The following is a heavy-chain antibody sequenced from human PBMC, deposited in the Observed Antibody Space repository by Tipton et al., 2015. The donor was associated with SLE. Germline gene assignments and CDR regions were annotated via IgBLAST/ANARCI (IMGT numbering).Heavy chain of an antibody. CDR2: IQSDGSRK. CDR1: GFTFSNYG. V-gene: IGHV3-33*01. J-gene: IGHJ4*02. Sequence: SLRLSCATSGFTFSNYGMHWVRQTPVKGLEWVTAIQSDGSRKYYADSVKGRFTISRDDSESTLYLQMNTLRAEDTAVYYCARDFCGSRSCFDYWGQGILGTVSS. D-gene: IGHD6-13*01. CDR3: ARDFCGSRSCFDY.